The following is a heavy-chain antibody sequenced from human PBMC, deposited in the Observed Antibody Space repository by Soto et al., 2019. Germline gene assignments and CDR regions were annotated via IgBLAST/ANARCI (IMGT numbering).Heavy chain of an antibody. CDR3: SKAVGAPKPQDY. D-gene: IGHD3-16*01. J-gene: IGHJ4*02. CDR2: ISNSDDVG. Sequence: EVQVLESGGALVYPTGSLRLSCSASGFNFTNHVINWVRQAPGKGLEWVSSISNSDDVGFYADSVRGRFIVSRDISHDSRILPIDFLGVQEPALFYRSKAVGAPKPQDYWGPGTLVTVSS. CDR1: GFNFTNHV. V-gene: IGHV3-23*01.